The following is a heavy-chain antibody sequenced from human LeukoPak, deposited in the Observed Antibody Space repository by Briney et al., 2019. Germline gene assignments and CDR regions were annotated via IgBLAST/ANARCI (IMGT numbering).Heavy chain of an antibody. CDR1: GFTFSDYS. CDR3: ARDDTSSWYQEY. D-gene: IGHD6-13*01. V-gene: IGHV3-69-1*02. CDR2: IKSNI. J-gene: IGHJ4*02. Sequence: GGSLRLSCSASGFTFSDYSMNWVRQAPGKGLEWVAYIKSNIYYADSVKGRFTISRDNAKNLLYLQMNSLTVEDTAVYYCARDDTSSWYQEYWGQGTLVTVSS.